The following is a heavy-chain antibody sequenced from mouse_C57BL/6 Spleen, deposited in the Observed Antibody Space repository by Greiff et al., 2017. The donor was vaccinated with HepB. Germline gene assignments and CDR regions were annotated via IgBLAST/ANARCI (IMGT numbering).Heavy chain of an antibody. CDR3: TTSYYDNGRASY. CDR1: GFNIKDDY. D-gene: IGHD2-4*01. Sequence: EVQLQQSGAELVRPGASVKLSCTASGFNIKDDYMHWVKQRPEQGLEWIGWIDPENGDTEYASKFQGKATITADTSSNTAYLQLSSLTSEDTAVYYCTTSYYDNGRASYWGQGTLVTVSA. V-gene: IGHV14-4*01. CDR2: IDPENGDT. J-gene: IGHJ3*01.